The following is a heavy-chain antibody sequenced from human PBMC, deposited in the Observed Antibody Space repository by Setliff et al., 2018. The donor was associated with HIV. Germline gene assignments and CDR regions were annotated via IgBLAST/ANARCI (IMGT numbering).Heavy chain of an antibody. CDR2: FDPEDGET. CDR1: GYTLTELS. Sequence: ASVKVSCKVSGYTLTELSMHWVRRAPGKGLEWMGGFDPEDGETIYAQKFQGRVTMTEDTSTDTAYMELSSLRSEDTAVYYCATDLKGSQSYYYGSGSYSGFDPWGQGTLVTVSS. V-gene: IGHV1-24*01. J-gene: IGHJ5*02. CDR3: ATDLKGSQSYYYGSGSYSGFDP. D-gene: IGHD3-10*01.